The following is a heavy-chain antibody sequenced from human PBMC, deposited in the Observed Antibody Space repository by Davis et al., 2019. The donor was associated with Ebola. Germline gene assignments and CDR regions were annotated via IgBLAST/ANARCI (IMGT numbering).Heavy chain of an antibody. CDR3: ARKIVVVPAASRGYYYYGMDV. CDR2: IDWDDDK. Sequence: SWIRQPPGKALEWLALIDWDDDKYYSTSLKTRLTISKDTSKNQVVLTMTNMDPVDTATYYCARKIVVVPAASRGYYYYGMDVWGQGTTVTVSS. D-gene: IGHD2-2*01. V-gene: IGHV2-70*01. J-gene: IGHJ6*02.